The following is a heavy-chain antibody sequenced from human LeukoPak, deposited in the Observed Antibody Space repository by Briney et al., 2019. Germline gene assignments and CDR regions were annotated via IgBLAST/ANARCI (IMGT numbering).Heavy chain of an antibody. CDR1: GGTFSSYA. V-gene: IGHV1-69*04. Sequence: GASVKVSCKASGGTFSSYAISWVRQAPGQGLEWMGRIIPILGIANYAQKFQGRVTITADKSTSTAYMELSSLGSEDTAVYYCEYGSGAFDIWGQGTMVTVSS. CDR2: IIPILGIA. J-gene: IGHJ3*02. D-gene: IGHD4-17*01. CDR3: EYGSGAFDI.